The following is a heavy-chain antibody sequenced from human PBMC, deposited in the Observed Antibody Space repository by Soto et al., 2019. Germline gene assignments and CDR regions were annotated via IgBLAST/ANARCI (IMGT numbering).Heavy chain of an antibody. CDR2: TYWDDDN. CDR1: GFSISTSGVG. V-gene: IGHV2-5*02. D-gene: IGHD1-20*01. J-gene: IGHJ4*02. Sequence: ESGPTLVNPTQTLTLTCTFSGFSISTSGVGVGWIRQPPGKALEWLAFTYWDDDNRYNPSLKSRLTVAKDTSKSLVVLLMTNMDPVDTATYYCAHRRGGYNWDDGYFDYWSQGTLVTVSS. CDR3: AHRRGGYNWDDGYFDY.